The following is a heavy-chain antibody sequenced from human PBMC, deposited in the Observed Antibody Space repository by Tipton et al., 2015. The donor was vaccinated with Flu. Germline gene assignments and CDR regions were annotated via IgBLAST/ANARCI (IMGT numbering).Heavy chain of an antibody. Sequence: SLGLSCVASGFTLRSHSMNWVRQAPGKGLEWLSSISGSGFYINYADSGKGRFTISRDDAKNSVYLEMNSLRGEDTAVYYCARDLVNAFDMWGQGTMVTVSA. CDR2: ISGSGFYI. CDR1: GFTLRSHS. V-gene: IGHV3-21*06. J-gene: IGHJ3*02. CDR3: ARDLVNAFDM. D-gene: IGHD4-23*01.